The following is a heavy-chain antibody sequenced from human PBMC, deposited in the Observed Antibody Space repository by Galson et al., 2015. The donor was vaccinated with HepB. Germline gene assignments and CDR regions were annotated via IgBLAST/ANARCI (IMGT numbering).Heavy chain of an antibody. Sequence: SLRLSCAASGFTFSNYRMNWVRQAPGKGLEWVSCISSSSTYIFYADSLKGRFTISRDNATNSLYLQMNSLRAEDTAVYYCARDRGWYSDYDAPLLDYWGQGTLVTVSS. J-gene: IGHJ4*02. D-gene: IGHD5-12*01. CDR1: GFTFSNYR. CDR3: ARDRGWYSDYDAPLLDY. CDR2: ISSSSTYI. V-gene: IGHV3-21*01.